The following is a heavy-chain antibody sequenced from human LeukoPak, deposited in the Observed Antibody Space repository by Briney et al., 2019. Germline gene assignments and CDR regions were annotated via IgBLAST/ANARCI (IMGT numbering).Heavy chain of an antibody. Sequence: GRSLRLSCAASGFTFSSYAMHWVRQAPGKGLGWVAVISYDGSNKYYADSVKGRFTISRDNSKNTLYLQMNSLRAEDTAVYYCARDFWAVDDYYYYGMDVWGQGTTVTVSS. CDR1: GFTFSSYA. V-gene: IGHV3-30*04. CDR3: ARDFWAVDDYYYYGMDV. D-gene: IGHD3-3*01. J-gene: IGHJ6*02. CDR2: ISYDGSNK.